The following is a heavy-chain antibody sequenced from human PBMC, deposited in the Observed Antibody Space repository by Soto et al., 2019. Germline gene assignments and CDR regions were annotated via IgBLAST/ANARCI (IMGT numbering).Heavy chain of an antibody. CDR1: GYTFNTYA. CDR2: INGASGET. J-gene: IGHJ4*02. CDR3: ARVQGYCSTTTCYAELGSLDH. Sequence: ASVKVSCKASGYTFNTYAMHWVRQAPGQRLEWMGWINGASGETKYSQKLQGRVTITRDTSASTAYMELNNLRSEDTAVYYCARVQGYCSTTTCYAELGSLDHRGQGTLVTVSS. V-gene: IGHV1-3*01. D-gene: IGHD2-2*01.